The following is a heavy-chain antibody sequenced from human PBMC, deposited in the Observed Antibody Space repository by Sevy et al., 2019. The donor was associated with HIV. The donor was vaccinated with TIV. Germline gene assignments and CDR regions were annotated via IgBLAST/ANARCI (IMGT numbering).Heavy chain of an antibody. J-gene: IGHJ4*02. CDR3: AKQPSSFED. CDR1: GFTFNIYA. CDR2: ISGNGANT. Sequence: GGSLRLSCVASGFTFNIYAMSWVRQAPGKGLEWVSSISGNGANTNNAASMKGRFTTSRDNSKNTLFLQMDSLRAEDMAIYYCAKQPSSFEDWGQGTLVTVSS. V-gene: IGHV3-23*01.